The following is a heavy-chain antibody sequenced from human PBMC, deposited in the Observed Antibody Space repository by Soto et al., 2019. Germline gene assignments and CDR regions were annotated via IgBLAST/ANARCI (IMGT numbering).Heavy chain of an antibody. CDR3: FIRHQQVPLVEY. CDR2: IYYSGTT. J-gene: IGHJ4*02. CDR1: AGYISTGNYY. V-gene: IGHV4-30-4*01. Sequence: QVQLQESGPGLVKPSQTLSLTCNVSAGYISTGNYYWSWIRQSPGKGLEWIGHIYYSGTTYYNPSLKGQITISGAAPKNHFSLNVSSVTAAETAIYSCFIRHQQVPLVEYGGQGTLAPVP. D-gene: IGHD2-8*02.